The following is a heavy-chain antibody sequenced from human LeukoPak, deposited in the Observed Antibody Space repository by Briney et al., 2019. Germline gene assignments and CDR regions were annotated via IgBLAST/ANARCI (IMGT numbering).Heavy chain of an antibody. D-gene: IGHD6-13*01. CDR1: GYTFTGYY. CDR2: INPNSGGT. J-gene: IGHJ5*02. Sequence: GASVKVSCKASGYTFTGYYMHWVRQAPGQGLEWMGWINPNSGGTNYAQKFQGRVTMARDTSISTAYMELSRLRSDDTAVYYCARGPAAGLGSWFDPWGQGTLVTVSS. CDR3: ARGPAAGLGSWFDP. V-gene: IGHV1-2*02.